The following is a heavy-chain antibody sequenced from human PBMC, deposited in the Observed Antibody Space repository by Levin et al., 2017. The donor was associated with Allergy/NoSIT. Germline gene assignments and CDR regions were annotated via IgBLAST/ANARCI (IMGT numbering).Heavy chain of an antibody. V-gene: IGHV3-23*01. CDR2: INNNGETT. CDR3: PKRADSSSYYSAFDM. D-gene: IGHD3-22*01. CDR1: GFTFVNYD. J-gene: IGHJ3*02. Sequence: GGSLRLSCAASGFTFVNYDMTWVRQAPGKGLEWVSTINNNGETTSYADSVKGRFTISRDNFRDILYLEMNSLRAEDTAVYYCPKRADSSSYYSAFDMWGRGTMVTVSS.